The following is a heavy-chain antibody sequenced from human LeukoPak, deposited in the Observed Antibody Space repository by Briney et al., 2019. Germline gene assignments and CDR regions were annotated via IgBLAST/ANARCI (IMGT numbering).Heavy chain of an antibody. Sequence: GGSLRLSCAASGFTFSSYAMSWVRQAPGKGLEWVSAISGSGGSTYYADSVKGRFTISRDNSKNSLYLQMNSLRAEDTAVYYCARKYSYGYFDCWGQGTLVTVSS. V-gene: IGHV3-23*01. CDR3: ARKYSYGYFDC. CDR1: GFTFSSYA. D-gene: IGHD5-18*01. CDR2: ISGSGGST. J-gene: IGHJ4*02.